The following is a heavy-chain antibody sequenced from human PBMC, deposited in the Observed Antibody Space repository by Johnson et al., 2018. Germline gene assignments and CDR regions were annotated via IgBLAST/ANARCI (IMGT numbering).Heavy chain of an antibody. CDR3: ARVTSSDDAFDI. V-gene: IGHV3-11*01. CDR1: GFTFSDYY. D-gene: IGHD1-1*01. J-gene: IGHJ3*02. Sequence: QVQLVQSGGGLVKPGGSLRLSCAASGFTFSDYYMTWIRQAPGKGLEWVSSIGTGAGIMYHADSVEGRFTISRDNAKNSLYLQMNSLGTEDTALYYCARVTSSDDAFDIWGQGTMVTVSS. CDR2: IGTGAGIM.